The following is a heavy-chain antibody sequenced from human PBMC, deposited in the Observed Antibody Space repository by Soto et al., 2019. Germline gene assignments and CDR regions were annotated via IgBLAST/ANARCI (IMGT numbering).Heavy chain of an antibody. CDR1: GYTFTSYG. V-gene: IGHV1-18*01. CDR3: ARRRGHYYGSGSYPSPYYYYYYGMDV. CDR2: ISAYNGNT. D-gene: IGHD3-10*01. Sequence: ASVKVSCKASGYTFTSYGISWVRQAPGQGLEWMGWISAYNGNTNYAQKLQGRVTMTTDTSTSTAYMELRSLRSDDTAVSYCARRRGHYYGSGSYPSPYYYYYYGMDVWGQGTTVTVSS. J-gene: IGHJ6*02.